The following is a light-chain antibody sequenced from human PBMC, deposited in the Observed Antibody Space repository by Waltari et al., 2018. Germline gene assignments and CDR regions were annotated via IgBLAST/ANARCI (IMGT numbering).Light chain of an antibody. V-gene: IGKV3D-20*02. Sequence: EIVLTQSPDTLSLSPGETATLSCRASHSISSRFLAWYQQKPGQVPRLLIYGASSRATGIPDRFGGSGSGTDFTLSITRLEPEDFAVYYCQQRSNWPAVTFGQGTRLEIK. CDR3: QQRSNWPAVT. J-gene: IGKJ5*01. CDR1: HSISSRF. CDR2: GAS.